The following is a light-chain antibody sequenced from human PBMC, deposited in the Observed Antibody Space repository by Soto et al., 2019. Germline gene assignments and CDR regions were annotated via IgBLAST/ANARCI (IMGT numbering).Light chain of an antibody. CDR3: QQSYNLPWT. V-gene: IGKV1-39*01. Sequence: DLQMTQSPSSLSASVGDRVTITCRASQSIYSYVNWYQQKPGKAPKGLLYAASSLEGGVPSRFSGSGSGTDYTLTISSVQPEDFAIYYCQQSYNLPWTFGQGTKVEIK. J-gene: IGKJ1*01. CDR2: AAS. CDR1: QSIYSY.